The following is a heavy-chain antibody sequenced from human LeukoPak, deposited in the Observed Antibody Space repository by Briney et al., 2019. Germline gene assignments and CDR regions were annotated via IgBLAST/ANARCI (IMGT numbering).Heavy chain of an antibody. V-gene: IGHV4-61*02. CDR2: IYTSGST. CDR1: VGSISSGSYY. CDR3: ARGINPDY. J-gene: IGHJ4*02. Sequence: PSQTLSLTCTVSVGSISSGSYYWSWIRQPAGKGLEWIGRIYTSGSTNYNPSLKSRVTISVDTSKNQFSLKLSSVTAADTAVYYCARGINPDYWGQGTLVTVSS. D-gene: IGHD2-15*01.